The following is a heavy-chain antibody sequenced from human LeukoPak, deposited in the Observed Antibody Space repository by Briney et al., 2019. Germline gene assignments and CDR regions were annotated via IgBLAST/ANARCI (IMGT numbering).Heavy chain of an antibody. CDR1: GYSFTSNY. V-gene: IGHV1-46*01. CDR2: IYPRDGST. Sequence: ASVKVSCKVSGYSFTSNYIHWVRQAPGQGLEWMGMIYPRDGSTSYAQRFQDRVTVTRDTSTNTVHMELSGLRSEDTAVYYCARDQEGFDYWGQGTLVTVSS. J-gene: IGHJ4*02. CDR3: ARDQEGFDY.